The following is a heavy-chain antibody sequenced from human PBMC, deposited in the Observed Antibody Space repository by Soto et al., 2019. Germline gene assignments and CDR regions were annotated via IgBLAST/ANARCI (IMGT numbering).Heavy chain of an antibody. CDR1: GFTFSSYE. CDR3: ARGVAGYSYGYNWFDP. D-gene: IGHD5-18*01. Sequence: EVQLVESGGGLVQPGGSLRLSCAASGFTFSSYEMNWVRQAPGKGLEWVSYISSSGSTIYYADSVKGRFTISRDNAKNSLYLQMNSLRAEDTAVYYCARGVAGYSYGYNWFDPWGQGTLVTVSS. CDR2: ISSSGSTI. V-gene: IGHV3-48*03. J-gene: IGHJ5*02.